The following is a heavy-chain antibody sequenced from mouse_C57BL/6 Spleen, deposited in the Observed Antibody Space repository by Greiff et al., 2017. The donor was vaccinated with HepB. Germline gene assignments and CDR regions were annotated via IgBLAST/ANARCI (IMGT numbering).Heavy chain of an antibody. Sequence: VKLVESGPGLVAPSQSLSITCTVSGFSLTSYAISWVRQPPGKGLEWLGVIWTGGGTNYNSALKSRLSISKDNSKSQVFLKMNSLQTDDTARYYCARIKDYSNYYFDYWGQGTTLTVSS. V-gene: IGHV2-9-1*01. J-gene: IGHJ2*01. CDR1: GFSLTSYA. CDR2: IWTGGGT. CDR3: ARIKDYSNYYFDY. D-gene: IGHD2-5*01.